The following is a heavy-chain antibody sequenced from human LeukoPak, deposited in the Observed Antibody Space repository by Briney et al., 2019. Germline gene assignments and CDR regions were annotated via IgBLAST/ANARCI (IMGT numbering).Heavy chain of an antibody. Sequence: GGSLRLSCAASGFTFSKVWMTWVRQAPGKGLEWVGRIRSKTDGGASEYAAPVKGRFSISRDDSNNTLYLEMIILKAEDTAIYYCTTDVNRFMVTASSWGQGTLVTVSS. J-gene: IGHJ5*02. CDR3: TTDVNRFMVTASS. CDR2: IRSKTDGGAS. V-gene: IGHV3-15*01. CDR1: GFTFSKVW. D-gene: IGHD2-21*02.